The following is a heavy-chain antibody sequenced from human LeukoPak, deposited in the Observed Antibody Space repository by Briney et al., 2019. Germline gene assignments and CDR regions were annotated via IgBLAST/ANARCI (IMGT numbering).Heavy chain of an antibody. CDR2: ISGSGGST. Sequence: QPGGSLRLSCAASGFTFSSYAMSWVRQAPGKGLEWVSAISGSGGSTYYADSVRGRFTISRDNAKNSLYLQMNSLRAEDTAVYYCARESPDLYCSSTSCYAPEYFQHWGQGTLVTVSS. CDR1: GFTFSSYA. CDR3: ARESPDLYCSSTSCYAPEYFQH. V-gene: IGHV3-23*01. D-gene: IGHD2-2*01. J-gene: IGHJ1*01.